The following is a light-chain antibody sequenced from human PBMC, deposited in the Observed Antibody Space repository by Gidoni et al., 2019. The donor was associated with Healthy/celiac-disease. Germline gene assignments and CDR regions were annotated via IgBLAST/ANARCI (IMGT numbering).Light chain of an antibody. J-gene: IGLJ2*01. CDR1: ALPKKY. CDR3: YSTDSSGNHS. V-gene: IGLV3-10*01. CDR2: EDS. Sequence: SYELPQPPSVSVSPGQTARITCSGDALPKKYAYWYQQKAGQAPVLVIYEDSKRPSGIPEKFSGSSSGTMATLTISGAQVEDEADYYCYSTDSSGNHSFGGGTKLTVL.